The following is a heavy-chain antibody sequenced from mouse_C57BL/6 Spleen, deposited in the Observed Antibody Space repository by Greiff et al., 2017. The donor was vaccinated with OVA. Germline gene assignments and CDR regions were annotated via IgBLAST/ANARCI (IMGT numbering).Heavy chain of an antibody. V-gene: IGHV1-61*01. CDR1: GYTFTSYW. CDR3: ARSDMDYYGSSRFAY. J-gene: IGHJ3*01. Sequence: QVQLQQPGAELVRPGSSVKLSCKASGYTFTSYWMDWVKQRPGQGLEWIGNIYPSDSETHYNQKFKDKATLTVDKSSSTAYMQLSSLTSEDSAVYYCARSDMDYYGSSRFAYWGQGTLVTVSA. CDR2: IYPSDSET. D-gene: IGHD1-1*01.